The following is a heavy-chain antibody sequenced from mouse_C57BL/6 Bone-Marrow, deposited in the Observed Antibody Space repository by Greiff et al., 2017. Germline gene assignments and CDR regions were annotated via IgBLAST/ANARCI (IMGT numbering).Heavy chain of an antibody. CDR3: EWDSNYPYYYAMDY. CDR1: GYTFTSYG. J-gene: IGHJ4*01. V-gene: IGHV1-81*01. D-gene: IGHD2-5*01. Sequence: QVQLQQSGAELARPGASVKLSCKASGYTFTSYGISWVKQRTGQGLEWIGEIYPRSGNTYYNQKFKGKATLTADKSSSTAYMELRSLTSEDSAVYFCEWDSNYPYYYAMDYWGQGTSVTVSS. CDR2: IYPRSGNT.